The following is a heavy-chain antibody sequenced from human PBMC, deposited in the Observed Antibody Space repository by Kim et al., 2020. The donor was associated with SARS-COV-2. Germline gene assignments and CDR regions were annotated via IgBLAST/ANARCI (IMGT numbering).Heavy chain of an antibody. CDR3: TTEGLVLVAALDAFDI. Sequence: PVKGRFTISRDDSKNTLYLQMNSLKTEDTAVYYCTTEGLVLVAALDAFDIWGQGTMVTVSS. J-gene: IGHJ3*02. D-gene: IGHD2-15*01. V-gene: IGHV3-15*01.